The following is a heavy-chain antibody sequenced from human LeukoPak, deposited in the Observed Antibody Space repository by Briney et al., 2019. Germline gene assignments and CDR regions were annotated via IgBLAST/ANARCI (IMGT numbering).Heavy chain of an antibody. Sequence: PGGSLRLSCAASGFTFRDYYMSWIRQAPGKGLEWFLYISSSATNIQYADSVKGRFTISRDNAKNSLYLQMSSLRAEDTAFYYCARVDFYYDSSGYVGEYFQHWGQGTLVTVSS. D-gene: IGHD3-22*01. CDR1: GFTFRDYY. CDR3: ARVDFYYDSSGYVGEYFQH. V-gene: IGHV3-11*01. CDR2: ISSSATNI. J-gene: IGHJ1*01.